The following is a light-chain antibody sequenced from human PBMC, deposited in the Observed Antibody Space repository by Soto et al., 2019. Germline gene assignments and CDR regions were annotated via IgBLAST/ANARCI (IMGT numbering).Light chain of an antibody. V-gene: IGKV3-20*01. CDR3: QQYASSPYT. Sequence: IVLTQSPGTLSFSPGERATLSCMASQSISSSYLAWYQQKPGQAPRLLIYGASRRATGIPDRFSGRESGTDFTLTITTLEPEDSAVYFCQQYASSPYTFGQGTKVDIK. CDR2: GAS. CDR1: QSISSSY. J-gene: IGKJ2*01.